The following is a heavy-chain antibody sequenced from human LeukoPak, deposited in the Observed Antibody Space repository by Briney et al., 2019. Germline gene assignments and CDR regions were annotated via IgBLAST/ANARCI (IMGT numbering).Heavy chain of an antibody. CDR3: ASPGEPVPYDAFDI. D-gene: IGHD7-27*01. CDR1: GYTFTSYG. CDR2: ISAYNGNT. J-gene: IGHJ3*02. Sequence: ASVKVSCKASGYTFTSYGISWVRQAPGQGLEWMGWISAYNGNTNYAQKLQGRVTMTTDTSTSTAYMELRSLRSDDMAVYYCASPGEPVPYDAFDIWGQGTMVTVSS. V-gene: IGHV1-18*03.